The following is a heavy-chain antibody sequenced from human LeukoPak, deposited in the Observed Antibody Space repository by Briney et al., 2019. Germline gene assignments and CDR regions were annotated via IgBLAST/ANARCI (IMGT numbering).Heavy chain of an antibody. CDR1: GYTFTGYY. CDR3: ARVGLRFLEWLLYIDY. CDR2: ISAYNGNT. D-gene: IGHD3-3*01. Sequence: ASVKVSCKASGYTFTGYYMHWVRQAPGQGLEWMGWISAYNGNTNYAQKLQGRVTMTTDTSTSTAYMELRSLRSDDTAVYYCARVGLRFLEWLLYIDYWGQGTLVTVSS. V-gene: IGHV1-18*04. J-gene: IGHJ4*02.